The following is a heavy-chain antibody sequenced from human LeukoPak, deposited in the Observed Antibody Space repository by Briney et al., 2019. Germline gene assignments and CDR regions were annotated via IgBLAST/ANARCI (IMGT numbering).Heavy chain of an antibody. Sequence: GGSLRLSCAASGFNFNNYAMHWVRQAPGKGPEWVAVIWHDGRDEFYVDSVKGRFTVSRDNPQNTLFLQINSLRAEDTAVYFCASHGLGYCSGGSCFDYWGQGTLVTVSS. D-gene: IGHD2-15*01. CDR1: GFNFNNYA. J-gene: IGHJ4*02. CDR2: IWHDGRDE. CDR3: ASHGLGYCSGGSCFDY. V-gene: IGHV3-33*08.